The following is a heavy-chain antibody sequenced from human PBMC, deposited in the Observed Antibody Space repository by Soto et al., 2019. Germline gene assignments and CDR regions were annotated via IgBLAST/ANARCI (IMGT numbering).Heavy chain of an antibody. V-gene: IGHV1-18*01. CDR1: GYTFTSYG. J-gene: IGHJ6*02. Sequence: QVQLVQSGAEVKKPGASVKVSCKASGYTFTSYGIRWVRQAPGQGLEWMGWISAYNGNTNYAQKLQGRVTMTTDTSTSTAYMEQRSLRSDDTAVYYCARQSSSWPYYYYGIEVWGQGTTVTVSS. D-gene: IGHD6-13*01. CDR2: ISAYNGNT. CDR3: ARQSSSWPYYYYGIEV.